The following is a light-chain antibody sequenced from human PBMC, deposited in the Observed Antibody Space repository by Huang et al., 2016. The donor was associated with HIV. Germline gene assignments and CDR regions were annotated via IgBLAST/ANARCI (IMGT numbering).Light chain of an antibody. CDR3: QQYNDWPPIT. V-gene: IGKV3-15*01. CDR1: ESVSCS. CDR2: DAS. J-gene: IGKJ5*01. Sequence: EIVMTQSPDTLSVFPGERVTLSCRASESVSCSLAWYQQKSGQAPRLLIYDASTRATGIPARFSGSGSGTEFTLTINSLLSEDFAVYYCQQYNDWPPITFGQGTRLDMK.